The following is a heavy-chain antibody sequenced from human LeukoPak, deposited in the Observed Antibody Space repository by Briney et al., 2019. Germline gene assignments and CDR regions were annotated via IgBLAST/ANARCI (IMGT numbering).Heavy chain of an antibody. CDR1: GGSFSGYY. D-gene: IGHD6-13*01. CDR2: INHSGST. Sequence: KPSETLSLTCAVYGGSFSGYYWSWIRQPPGKGLEWIWEINHSGSTNYNPSLKSRVTISVDTSKNQFSLKLSSVTAADTAVYYCARGQAAAGNDYWGQGTLVTVSS. V-gene: IGHV4-34*01. CDR3: ARGQAAAGNDY. J-gene: IGHJ4*02.